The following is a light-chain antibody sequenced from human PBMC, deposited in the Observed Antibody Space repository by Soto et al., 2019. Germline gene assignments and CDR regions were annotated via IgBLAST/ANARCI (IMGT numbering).Light chain of an antibody. CDR1: SSNIGSNT. V-gene: IGLV1-44*01. CDR3: AAWDGSLNVVL. CDR2: STN. J-gene: IGLJ2*01. Sequence: QSVLTQPPSASGTPGQRVTISCSGSSSNIGSNTVNWYQQLPGSAPKLLIYSTNQRPSGVPDRLSGSKSGTSASLAISGLQSEDEADYYCAAWDGSLNVVLFGGGTKLTVL.